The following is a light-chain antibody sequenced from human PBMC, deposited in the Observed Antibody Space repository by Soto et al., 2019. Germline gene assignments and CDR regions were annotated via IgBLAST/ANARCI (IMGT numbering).Light chain of an antibody. V-gene: IGLV2-14*03. J-gene: IGLJ1*01. CDR1: SSDVGAYNY. CDR2: AVT. Sequence: QPALTQPASVSGSSGQSITISCTGTSSDVGAYNYVSWYQQHPGKAPKLMIFAVTNRPSGVSNRFSGSKSGNTASLTISGLQAEDEADYYCSSYTGSKSYVFGNGTKVXXL. CDR3: SSYTGSKSYV.